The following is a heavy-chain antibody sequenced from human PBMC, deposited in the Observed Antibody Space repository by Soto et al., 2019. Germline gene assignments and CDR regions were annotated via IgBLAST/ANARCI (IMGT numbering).Heavy chain of an antibody. CDR2: IYYSGST. J-gene: IGHJ4*02. Sequence: SETLSLTCTVSGGSISSSSYYWGWIRQPPGKGLEWIGSIYYSGSTYYNPSLKSRVTISVDTSKNQFSLKLSSVTAADTAVYYCARETSGYSYGPGGYYFDYWGQGTLVTVSS. CDR3: ARETSGYSYGPGGYYFDY. D-gene: IGHD5-18*01. V-gene: IGHV4-39*02. CDR1: GGSISSSSYY.